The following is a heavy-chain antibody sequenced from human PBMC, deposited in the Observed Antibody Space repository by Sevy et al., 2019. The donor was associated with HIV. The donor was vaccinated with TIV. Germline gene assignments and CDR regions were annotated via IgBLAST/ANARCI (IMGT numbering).Heavy chain of an antibody. CDR1: GGSISSYY. J-gene: IGHJ5*02. V-gene: IGHV4-59*01. Sequence: SETLSLTCTVSGGSISSYYWSWIRQPPGKGLEWIGYIYYSGSTNYNPSLKSRVTISVDTSKNQFSLKLSSVTAADTAVYYCARGYSSGWQYNWFDPWGQGTPVTVSS. D-gene: IGHD6-19*01. CDR2: IYYSGST. CDR3: ARGYSSGWQYNWFDP.